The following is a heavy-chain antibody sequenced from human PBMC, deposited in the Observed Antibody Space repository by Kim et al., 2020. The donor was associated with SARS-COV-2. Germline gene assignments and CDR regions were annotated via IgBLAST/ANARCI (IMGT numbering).Heavy chain of an antibody. D-gene: IGHD6-13*01. J-gene: IGHJ6*02. Sequence: GGSLRLSCAASGFTFSSYGMHWVRQAPGKGLEWVAVISYDGSNNYYADSVKGRFTISRDNSKNTLYLQMNRLRAEDTAVYYCAKDSGVDYSSSWWGYYYYGMDVWGQGTTVTVSS. V-gene: IGHV3-30*18. CDR1: GFTFSSYG. CDR3: AKDSGVDYSSSWWGYYYYGMDV. CDR2: ISYDGSNN.